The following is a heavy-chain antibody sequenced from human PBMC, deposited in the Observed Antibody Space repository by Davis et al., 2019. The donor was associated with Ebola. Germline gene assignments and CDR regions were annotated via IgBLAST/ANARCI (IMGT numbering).Heavy chain of an antibody. D-gene: IGHD2/OR15-2a*01. CDR3: ARDTGTFYVDS. Sequence: GGSLRLSCAASGFTFSSYWMSWVRQAPGKGLEWVANIKQDGSEKYYVDSVKGRFTISRDNARNSLFLQMNSLRAEDTAVYFCARDTGTFYVDSWGQGTLVTVSS. CDR2: IKQDGSEK. V-gene: IGHV3-7*03. CDR1: GFTFSSYW. J-gene: IGHJ5*01.